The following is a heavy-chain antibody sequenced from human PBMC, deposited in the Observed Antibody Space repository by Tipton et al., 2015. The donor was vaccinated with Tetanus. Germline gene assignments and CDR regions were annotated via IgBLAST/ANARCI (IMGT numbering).Heavy chain of an antibody. V-gene: IGHV4-59*08. CDR2: VYSSGST. CDR3: ARHSSSWDDYYYYGLDV. D-gene: IGHD6-13*01. J-gene: IGHJ6*02. CDR1: GGSINPYY. Sequence: TLSLTCTVSGGSINPYYWSWIRQPPGKGLEWIGNVYSSGSTYYNPSLKGRVTISVDTSKNQFSLMLRSVTAADTAMYYCARHSSSWDDYYYYGLDVWGQGTTVTVSS.